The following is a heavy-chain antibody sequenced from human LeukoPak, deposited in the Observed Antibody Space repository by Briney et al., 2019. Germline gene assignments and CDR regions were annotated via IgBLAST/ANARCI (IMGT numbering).Heavy chain of an antibody. D-gene: IGHD3-22*01. J-gene: IGHJ4*02. CDR1: GFTFSSYS. CDR2: ISSSSSYI. V-gene: IGHV3-21*01. Sequence: GGSLRLSCAASGFTFSSYSMNWVRQAPGKGLEWVSSISSSSSYIYYADSVKGRFTISRDSAKNSLYLQMNSLRAEDTAVYYCARRAYYYDSSGYYADYWGQGTLVTVSS. CDR3: ARRAYYYDSSGYYADY.